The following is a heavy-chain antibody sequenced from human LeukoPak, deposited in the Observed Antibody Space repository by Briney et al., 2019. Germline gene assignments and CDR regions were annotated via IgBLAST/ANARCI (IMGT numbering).Heavy chain of an antibody. Sequence: ASVKVSCKASGYTFTSYDINWVRQATGQGLEWMGGMNPNSGNTGYAQKFQGRVTMTRNTAISTAYMELSSLRSADTAVYYCARAGRGSNVVVPAAPYYFAYWGQGTLVTVSS. J-gene: IGHJ4*02. V-gene: IGHV1-8*01. D-gene: IGHD2-2*01. CDR2: MNPNSGNT. CDR1: GYTFTSYD. CDR3: ARAGRGSNVVVPAAPYYFAY.